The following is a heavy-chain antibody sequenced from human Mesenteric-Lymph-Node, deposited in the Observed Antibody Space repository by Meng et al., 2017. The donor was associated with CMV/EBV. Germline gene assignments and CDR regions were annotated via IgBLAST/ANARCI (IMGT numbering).Heavy chain of an antibody. D-gene: IGHD2-21*02. CDR2: VSSSSSYI. Sequence: SGFTFSSYSMNWVRQAPGKGLEWVSFVSSSSSYIYYADSVKGRFTISRDNAKNSLYLQMNSLRAEDTAVYYCARVRVVTAIYDAFDIWGQGTMVTVSS. CDR3: ARVRVVTAIYDAFDI. V-gene: IGHV3-21*01. J-gene: IGHJ3*02. CDR1: GFTFSSYS.